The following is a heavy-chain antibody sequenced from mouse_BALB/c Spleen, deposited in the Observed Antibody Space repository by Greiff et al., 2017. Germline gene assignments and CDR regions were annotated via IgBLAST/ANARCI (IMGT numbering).Heavy chain of an antibody. Sequence: EVQGVESGGDLVKPGGSLKLSCAASGFTFSSYGMSWVRQTPDKRLEWVATISSGGSYTYYPDSVKGRFTISRDNAKNTLYLQMSSLKSEDTAMYYCARPVITTVDYYAMDYWGQGTSVTVSA. CDR3: ARPVITTVDYYAMDY. D-gene: IGHD1-1*01. J-gene: IGHJ4*01. CDR1: GFTFSSYG. CDR2: ISSGGSYT. V-gene: IGHV5-6*01.